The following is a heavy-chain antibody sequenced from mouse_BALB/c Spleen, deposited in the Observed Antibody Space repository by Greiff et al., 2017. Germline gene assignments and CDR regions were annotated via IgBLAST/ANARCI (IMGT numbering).Heavy chain of an antibody. CDR1: GFTFSNYW. CDR2: IRLKSNNYAT. Sequence: EVKVVESGGGLVQPGGSMKLSCVASGFTFSNYWMNWVRQSPEKGLEWVAEIRLKSNNYATHYAESVKGRFTISRDDSKSSVYLQMNNLRAEDTGIYYCTRVYYYGSSYRYFDVWGAGTTVTVSS. D-gene: IGHD1-1*01. CDR3: TRVYYYGSSYRYFDV. V-gene: IGHV6-6*02. J-gene: IGHJ1*01.